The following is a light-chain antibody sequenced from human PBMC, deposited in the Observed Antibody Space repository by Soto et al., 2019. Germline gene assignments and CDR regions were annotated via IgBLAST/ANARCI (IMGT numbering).Light chain of an antibody. V-gene: IGLV2-14*01. CDR2: DVS. CDR3: SSYTSSSPHVV. Sequence: QSALTQPASVSGSPGQSITISCTGTSSDVGGYNYVSWYQQHPGKAPKLMIYDVSNRPSGVSNRFSGSKSGNTASLTISGLQGEEEADYYCSSYTSSSPHVVFGGGT. J-gene: IGLJ2*01. CDR1: SSDVGGYNY.